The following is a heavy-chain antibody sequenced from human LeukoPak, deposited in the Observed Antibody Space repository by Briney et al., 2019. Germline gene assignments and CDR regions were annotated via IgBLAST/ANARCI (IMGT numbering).Heavy chain of an antibody. V-gene: IGHV3-21*01. J-gene: IGHJ4*02. D-gene: IGHD6-13*01. Sequence: PGGSLRLSCAASGFTFSSYSMNWVRQAPGKGLEWVSSISSSSSYICYADSVKGRFTISRDNAKNSLYLQMNSLRAEDTAVYYCARDKGSSSWHFDYWGQGTPVTVSS. CDR3: ARDKGSSSWHFDY. CDR1: GFTFSSYS. CDR2: ISSSSSYI.